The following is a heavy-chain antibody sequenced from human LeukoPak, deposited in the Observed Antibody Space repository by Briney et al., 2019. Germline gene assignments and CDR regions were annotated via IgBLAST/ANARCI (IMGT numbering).Heavy chain of an antibody. CDR1: GGSISSSSYY. D-gene: IGHD2-15*01. CDR3: ATSPHYSGGGCYDY. CDR2: TYYSGST. V-gene: IGHV4-39*07. J-gene: IGHJ4*02. Sequence: SETLSLTCTVSGGSISSSSYYWGWIRQPPGKGLEWIGSTYYSGSTYYNPSLKSRVTISVDTSKNQFSLKLSSVTAADTAVYYCATSPHYSGGGCYDYWGQGTLVTVSS.